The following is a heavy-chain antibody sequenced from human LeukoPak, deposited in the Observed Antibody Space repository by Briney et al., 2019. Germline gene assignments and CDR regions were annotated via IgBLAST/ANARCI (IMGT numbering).Heavy chain of an antibody. D-gene: IGHD1-1*01. CDR3: ARGPTISETGYFDY. Sequence: PSETLSLTCAVYGGSFSAYYWSWIRQSPGKGLQWIAEVNHRGDTSYNPSVKGRVTISVDTSKNQFSLKVTSPTAADTAVYYCARGPTISETGYFDYWGQGTLVTVSS. CDR1: GGSFSAYY. CDR2: VNHRGDT. V-gene: IGHV4-34*01. J-gene: IGHJ4*03.